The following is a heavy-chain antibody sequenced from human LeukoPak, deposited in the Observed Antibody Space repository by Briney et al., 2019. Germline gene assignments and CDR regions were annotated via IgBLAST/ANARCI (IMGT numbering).Heavy chain of an antibody. Sequence: GGSLSLSCVVSGFTFSEYWMTWVRQAPGKGLEWVANIKEDGGQKHYVDSVKGRFTIFRDNAKNTLYLQMDSLRAEETAVYYCARGGDKNVMGGQGTLVTVSS. CDR2: IKEDGGQK. J-gene: IGHJ4*02. CDR3: ARGGDKNVM. V-gene: IGHV3-7*03. D-gene: IGHD3-10*01. CDR1: GFTFSEYW.